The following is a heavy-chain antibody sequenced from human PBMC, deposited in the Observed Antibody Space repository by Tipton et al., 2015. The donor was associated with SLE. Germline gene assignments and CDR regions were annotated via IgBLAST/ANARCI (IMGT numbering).Heavy chain of an antibody. D-gene: IGHD1-26*01. V-gene: IGHV4-61*08. CDR3: ARSGSYPYYYYYMDV. CDR1: WDSISSIGYY. CDR2: IYYSGST. Sequence: TLSLTCTVSWDSISSIGYYWSWIRQHPGKGLEWIGYIYYSGSTNYNPSLKSRVTISVDTSKNQFSLKLSSVTAADTAVYYCARSGSYPYYYYYMDVWGKGTTVTVSS. J-gene: IGHJ6*03.